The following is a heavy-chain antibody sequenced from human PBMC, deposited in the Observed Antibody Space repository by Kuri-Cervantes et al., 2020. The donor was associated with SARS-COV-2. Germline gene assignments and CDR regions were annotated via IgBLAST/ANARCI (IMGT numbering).Heavy chain of an antibody. CDR2: INAGNGNT. CDR1: GYTFTSYA. CDR3: ARIPIAVADTPDY. J-gene: IGHJ4*02. Sequence: ASVKVSCKASGYTFTSYAMHWVRQAPGQRLEWMGWINAGNGNTKYSQKFQGRVTITRDTSASTAYMELSSLRSEDTAVYYCARIPIAVADTPDYWGQGTLVTVSS. V-gene: IGHV1-3*01. D-gene: IGHD6-19*01.